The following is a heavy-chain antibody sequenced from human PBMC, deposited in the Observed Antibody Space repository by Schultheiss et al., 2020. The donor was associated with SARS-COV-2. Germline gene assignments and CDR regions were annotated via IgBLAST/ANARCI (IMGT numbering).Heavy chain of an antibody. V-gene: IGHV4-34*01. Sequence: GSLRLSCAVYGGSFSGYYWSWIHQPPGKGLEWIGEINHSGSTNYNPSLKSRVTISVDTSKNQFSLKLSSVTAADTAVYYCARKLRGYFDYWGQGTLVTVSS. J-gene: IGHJ4*02. CDR2: INHSGST. CDR1: GGSFSGYY. D-gene: IGHD3-16*01. CDR3: ARKLRGYFDY.